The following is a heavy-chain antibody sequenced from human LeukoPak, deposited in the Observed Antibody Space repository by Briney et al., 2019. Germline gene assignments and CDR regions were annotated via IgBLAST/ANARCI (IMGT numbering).Heavy chain of an antibody. CDR3: ARGEESSGWYVYWLPFDY. CDR2: INAGNGNT. Sequence: ASVKVSCKASGYTFTSYAMHWVRQAPGPRLEWMGWINAGNGNTKYSQKFHRRVTITRYTSASTAYMELSSMRSEDTAVYYCARGEESSGWYVYWLPFDYWGQGTLVTVSS. J-gene: IGHJ4*02. D-gene: IGHD6-19*01. CDR1: GYTFTSYA. V-gene: IGHV1-3*01.